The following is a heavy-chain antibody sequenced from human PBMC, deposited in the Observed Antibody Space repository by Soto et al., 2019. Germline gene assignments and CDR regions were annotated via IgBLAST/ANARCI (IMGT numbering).Heavy chain of an antibody. CDR3: ARGTVTSGRWFGP. CDR2: ISSLSGNT. CDR1: HATFTGYT. D-gene: IGHD4-17*01. V-gene: IGHV1-18*04. J-gene: IGHJ5*02. Sequence: QVHLVQSETEVKEPGASVTVSCKTSHATFTGYTINWVRHAPGQGLEWLGWISSLSGNTYYARDFQGRLTMTTNTSATTAYMELRSLRSDDTAVYFCARGTVTSGRWFGPWGQGTLVTVSS.